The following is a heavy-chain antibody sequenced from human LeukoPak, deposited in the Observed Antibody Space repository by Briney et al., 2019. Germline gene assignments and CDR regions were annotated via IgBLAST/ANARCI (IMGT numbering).Heavy chain of an antibody. V-gene: IGHV1-8*01. CDR1: GYTFTSYD. CDR3: ARAYSSSWYYYYYYMDV. D-gene: IGHD6-13*01. Sequence: ASVKVSCKASGYTFTSYDINWVRQATGQGLEWMGWMNPNSGNTSYAQKFQGRVTMTRNTSISTAYMELSSLRSEDTAVYYCARAYSSSWYYYYYYMDVWGKGTTVTVSS. J-gene: IGHJ6*03. CDR2: MNPNSGNT.